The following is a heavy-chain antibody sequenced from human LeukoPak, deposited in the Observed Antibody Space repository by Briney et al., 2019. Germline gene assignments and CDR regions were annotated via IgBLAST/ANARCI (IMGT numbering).Heavy chain of an antibody. CDR2: ISSSSSYT. Sequence: PGGSLRLSCAASGFTFSDYYMSWIRQAPGKGLEWVSYISSSSSYTNYADSVKGRFTISRDNAQKSLYLQMNSLRAEDTAVYYCARVGYSSGWYFDYWGQGTLVTVSS. D-gene: IGHD6-19*01. CDR1: GFTFSDYY. J-gene: IGHJ4*02. V-gene: IGHV3-11*06. CDR3: ARVGYSSGWYFDY.